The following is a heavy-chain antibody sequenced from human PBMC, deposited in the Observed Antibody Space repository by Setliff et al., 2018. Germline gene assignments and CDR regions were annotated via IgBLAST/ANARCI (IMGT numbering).Heavy chain of an antibody. V-gene: IGHV3-20*04. J-gene: IGHJ6*02. CDR2: INWNGGST. D-gene: IGHD3-3*01. CDR1: GFTFSNYA. Sequence: PGGSLRLSCAASGFTFSNYAMGWVRQAPGEGLEWVSSINWNGGSTGYADSVKGRFTISRDNAKNSLYLQMNSLRAEDTAVYYCAREVNDNFWSGYLYYYGMDVWGQGTTVTVSS. CDR3: AREVNDNFWSGYLYYYGMDV.